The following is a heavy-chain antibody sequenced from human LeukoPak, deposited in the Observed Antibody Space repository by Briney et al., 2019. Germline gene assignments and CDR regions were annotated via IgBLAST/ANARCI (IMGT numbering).Heavy chain of an antibody. J-gene: IGHJ4*02. CDR3: ARGLWFRESRPFDY. Sequence: PSETLSLTCAVYGGSFSGYYWSWIRQPPGKGLEWIGEINHSGSTNYNPSLKSRVTISVDTSKNQFSLKLSSVTAADTAVYYCARGLWFRESRPFDYWGQGTLVTVSP. V-gene: IGHV4-34*01. D-gene: IGHD3-10*01. CDR2: INHSGST. CDR1: GGSFSGYY.